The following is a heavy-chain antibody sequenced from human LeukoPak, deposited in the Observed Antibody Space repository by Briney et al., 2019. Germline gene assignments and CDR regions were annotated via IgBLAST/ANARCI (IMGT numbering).Heavy chain of an antibody. J-gene: IGHJ3*01. CDR3: SRGGFFHGFDV. D-gene: IGHD3-3*01. CDR1: GFTFNNAW. Sequence: GGSLSLSCAASGFTFNNAWMNWVRHAPGEGLEWVGRIKSNTDGGTTDYAAPVKGRFTISRDNAENMLYLQMNRLRAEDTAVYYCSRGGFFHGFDVWGPGTLVAVSS. V-gene: IGHV3-15*01. CDR2: IKSNTDGGTT.